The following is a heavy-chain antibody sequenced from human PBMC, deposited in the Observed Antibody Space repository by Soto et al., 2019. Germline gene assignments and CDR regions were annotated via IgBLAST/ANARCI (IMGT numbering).Heavy chain of an antibody. D-gene: IGHD3-22*01. V-gene: IGHV1-69*13. CDR1: GGTFSSYA. CDR3: ARGSYDSSGYDPRFDI. CDR2: IIPIFGTA. Sequence: SVKVSCKASGGTFSSYAISWVRQAPGQGLEWMGGIIPIFGTANYAQKFQGRVTITADESTSTAYMELSSLRSEDTAVHYCARGSYDSSGYDPRFDIWGQGTMVTVSS. J-gene: IGHJ3*02.